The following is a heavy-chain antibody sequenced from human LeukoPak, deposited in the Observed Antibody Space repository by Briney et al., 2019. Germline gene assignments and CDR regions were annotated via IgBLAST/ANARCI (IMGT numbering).Heavy chain of an antibody. CDR1: GFTFSSYS. V-gene: IGHV3-21*04. CDR3: ARGNSGSYSQDWFDP. Sequence: GGSLRLSCAASGFTFSSYSMNWVCQAPGKGLEWVSSISSSSSYIYYADSVKGRFTISRDNAKNSLYLQMNSLRAEDMALYYCARGNSGSYSQDWFDPWGQGTLVTVSS. J-gene: IGHJ5*02. CDR2: ISSSSSYI. D-gene: IGHD1-26*01.